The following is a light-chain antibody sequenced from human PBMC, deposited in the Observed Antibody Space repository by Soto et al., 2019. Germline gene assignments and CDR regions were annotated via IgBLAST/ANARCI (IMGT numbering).Light chain of an antibody. CDR3: QQYGSAPLT. CDR1: QSVNNNY. J-gene: IGKJ4*01. CDR2: GAS. Sequence: ETVLTQSPGTLSLSPGERATLSCRASQSVNNNYLAWYQQKPGQAPRLLIYGASRRATGIPDRFSGSGSGTDFTLTIIRLEPEDFAVYSCQQYGSAPLTFGGGTKVEIK. V-gene: IGKV3-20*01.